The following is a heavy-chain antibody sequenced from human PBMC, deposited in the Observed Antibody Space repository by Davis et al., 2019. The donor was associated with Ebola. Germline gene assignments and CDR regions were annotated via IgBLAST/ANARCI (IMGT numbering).Heavy chain of an antibody. CDR1: GGSISSYY. D-gene: IGHD4-17*01. Sequence: SETLSLTCTVSGGSISSYYWSWIRQPPGKGLEWIGYIYYSGSTNYNPSLKSRVTISVDTSKNQFSLKLSSVTAADTAVYYCARLDPYGDYGVDYWGQGTLVTVSS. CDR2: IYYSGST. V-gene: IGHV4-59*01. J-gene: IGHJ4*02. CDR3: ARLDPYGDYGVDY.